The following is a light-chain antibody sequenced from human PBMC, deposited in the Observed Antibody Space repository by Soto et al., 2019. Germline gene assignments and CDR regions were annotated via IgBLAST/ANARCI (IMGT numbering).Light chain of an antibody. J-gene: IGLJ1*01. Sequence: QSVLTQPASVSGSPGQSITISYTGTNSDGGSRNNNLVSWYQQRPGTAPKLMIYEGTKRASGVSNRFSRYKSGSTAYLTISRLQAEDEADYSCCSYAGSSRSGFGTGPKVTVL. CDR2: EGT. V-gene: IGLV2-23*01. CDR3: CSYAGSSRSG. CDR1: NSDGGSRNNNL.